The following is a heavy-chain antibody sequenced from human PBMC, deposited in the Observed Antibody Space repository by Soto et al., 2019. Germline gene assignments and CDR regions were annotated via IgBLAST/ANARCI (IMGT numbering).Heavy chain of an antibody. CDR1: GFTFSSYW. V-gene: IGHV3-7*05. CDR2: IKQDGSEK. CDR3: AREAVALGFYFDY. J-gene: IGHJ4*02. D-gene: IGHD6-19*01. Sequence: GGSLRLSCAASGFTFSSYWMSWVRQAPGKGLEWVANIKQDGSEKYYVDSVKGRFTISRDNAKNSLYLQMNSLRAEDTAVYYCAREAVALGFYFDYWGQGTLVTVSS.